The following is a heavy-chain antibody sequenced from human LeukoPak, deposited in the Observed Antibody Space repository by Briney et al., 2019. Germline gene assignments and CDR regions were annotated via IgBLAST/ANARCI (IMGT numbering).Heavy chain of an antibody. D-gene: IGHD1-26*01. V-gene: IGHV3-43*02. Sequence: GGSLRLSCAASGFTFDDYAMDWVRQAPGKGLEWVSLISGDGGSTYYADSVKGRFTISRDNSKNSVYLQMNSLRTEDTALYYCAKLPLGGSGSYPDYWGQGTLVTVSS. CDR1: GFTFDDYA. J-gene: IGHJ4*02. CDR2: ISGDGGST. CDR3: AKLPLGGSGSYPDY.